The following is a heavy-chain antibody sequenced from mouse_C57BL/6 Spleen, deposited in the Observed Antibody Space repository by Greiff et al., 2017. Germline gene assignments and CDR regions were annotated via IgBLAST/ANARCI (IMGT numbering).Heavy chain of an antibody. CDR2: IDPSDSET. CDR1: GYTFTSYW. V-gene: IGHV1-52*01. J-gene: IGHJ1*03. D-gene: IGHD4-1*01. CDR3: ARMENWDGGYFDV. Sequence: QVQLKQPGAELVRPGSSVKLSCKASGYTFTSYWMHWVKQRPIQGLEWIGNIDPSDSETHYNQKFKDKATLTVDKSSSTAYMQLSSLTAEDSAVYYCARMENWDGGYFDVGGTGTTVTVSS.